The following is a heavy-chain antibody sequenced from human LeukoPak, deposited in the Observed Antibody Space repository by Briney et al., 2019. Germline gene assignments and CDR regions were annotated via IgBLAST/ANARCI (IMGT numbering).Heavy chain of an antibody. CDR2: IYYSGSS. J-gene: IGHJ6*02. D-gene: IGHD3-3*01. V-gene: IGHV4-31*03. CDR3: ARVGDFWSGYSTSYGMDV. CDR1: GGSISRGGYY. Sequence: PSETLSLTCTLSGGSISRGGYYWRWTRQHPGKGLEWIGHIYYSGSSYYKSSLKGRVTMSVDTSKNQSSMRLSSVTAADTAVYYCARVGDFWSGYSTSYGMDVWGQGTTVTVSS.